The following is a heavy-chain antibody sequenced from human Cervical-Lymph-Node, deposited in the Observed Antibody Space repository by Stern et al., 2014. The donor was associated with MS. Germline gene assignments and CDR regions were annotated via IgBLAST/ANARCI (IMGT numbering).Heavy chain of an antibody. CDR3: ARGPPYYFDY. V-gene: IGHV3-33*01. CDR1: GFTFSSYG. Sequence: VQLVESGGGVVQPGRSLRLSCAASGFTFSSYGMHWVRQAPGKGLEWVAVIWYDGSNKYYADSVKGRFTISRDNSKNTLYLQMNSLRAEDTAVYYWARGPPYYFDYWGQGTLVTVSS. J-gene: IGHJ4*02. CDR2: IWYDGSNK.